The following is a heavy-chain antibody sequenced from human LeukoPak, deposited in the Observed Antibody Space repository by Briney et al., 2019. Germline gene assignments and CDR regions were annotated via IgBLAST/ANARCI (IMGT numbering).Heavy chain of an antibody. CDR1: AYTLISYA. V-gene: IGHV7-4-1*02. Sequence: ASVKVYCNPSAYTLISYAMNWARQAPVHGPYWMGWINTNTGNPTYAQGFTGRFVFSLDTSVSTAYLQISSLKAEDTAVYYCARVLGGLNLGMDVWGKGSTVTVSP. D-gene: IGHD3-16*01. J-gene: IGHJ6*04. CDR3: ARVLGGLNLGMDV. CDR2: INTNTGNP.